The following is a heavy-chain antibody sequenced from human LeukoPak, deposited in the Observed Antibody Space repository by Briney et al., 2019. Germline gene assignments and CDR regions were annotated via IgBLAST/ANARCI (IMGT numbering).Heavy chain of an antibody. CDR1: GFTFSSYW. V-gene: IGHV3-7*01. CDR2: IQQDGSEK. Sequence: GGSLRLSYAASGFTFSSYWMTWVRQAPGKGLEWVANIQQDGSEKYYVDSVKGRFTISRDNAKSSLYLQMNSLRAEDTAVYYCARDQVADYWGQGTLVTVSS. CDR3: ARDQVADY. J-gene: IGHJ4*02. D-gene: IGHD2-15*01.